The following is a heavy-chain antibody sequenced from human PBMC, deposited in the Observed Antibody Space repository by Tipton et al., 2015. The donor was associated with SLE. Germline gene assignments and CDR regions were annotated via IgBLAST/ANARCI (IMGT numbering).Heavy chain of an antibody. D-gene: IGHD3-3*01. Sequence: SLRLSCAASGFTFDNYGMHWVRQAPGRGLEWVAVVWYDGTSEYYADSVKGRFTISRDNSENTLSLQMNSLRVEDTAVYYCARDRDLWSGNDAFDIWGQGTMVTVSS. J-gene: IGHJ3*02. CDR1: GFTFDNYG. CDR3: ARDRDLWSGNDAFDI. CDR2: VWYDGTSE. V-gene: IGHV3-33*01.